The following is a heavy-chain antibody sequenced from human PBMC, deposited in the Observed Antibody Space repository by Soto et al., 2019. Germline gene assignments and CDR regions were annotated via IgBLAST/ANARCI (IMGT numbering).Heavy chain of an antibody. J-gene: IGHJ4*02. V-gene: IGHV1-2*02. CDR1: GYTFTGYY. Sequence: QVQLVQSGAEVKKPGASVKVSCKASGYTFTGYYIHWVRQAPGQGLGWMGWINTNSGGTNYAQKFQGRVTMTRDTSISTAYMELSRLTSDDTAVYYCARTQTNDYWGQGTLVTVSS. CDR3: ARTQTNDY. CDR2: INTNSGGT.